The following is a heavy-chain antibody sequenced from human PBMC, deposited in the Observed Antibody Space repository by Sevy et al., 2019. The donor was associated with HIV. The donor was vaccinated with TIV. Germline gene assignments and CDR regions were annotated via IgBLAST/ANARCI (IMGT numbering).Heavy chain of an antibody. V-gene: IGHV3-23*01. Sequence: GGSLRLSCAASGFSFSDAWLSWVRQAPGKGLEWVSAISGSGNTYYADSVKGRFTISRDNPKNTLFLQMNSLRAEDTAVYYCAKDRSHIIMIRGVVIFDYWGQGTLVTVSS. J-gene: IGHJ4*02. CDR3: AKDRSHIIMIRGVVIFDY. CDR2: ISGSGNT. D-gene: IGHD3-10*01. CDR1: GFSFSDAW.